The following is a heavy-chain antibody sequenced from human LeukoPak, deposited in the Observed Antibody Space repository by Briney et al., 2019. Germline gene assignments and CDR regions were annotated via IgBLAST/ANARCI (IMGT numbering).Heavy chain of an antibody. D-gene: IGHD3-10*01. CDR2: INPNSGGT. CDR3: ARDLVVRGRYYYYGMDV. V-gene: IGHV1-2*04. J-gene: IGHJ6*02. Sequence: ASVKVSCKASGYTFTGYYMHWVRQAPGQGLEWMGWINPNSGGTNYAQKFQGWVTMTRDTSISTAYMELSRLRSDDTAVYYCARDLVVRGRYYYYGMDVWGQGTTVTVSS. CDR1: GYTFTGYY.